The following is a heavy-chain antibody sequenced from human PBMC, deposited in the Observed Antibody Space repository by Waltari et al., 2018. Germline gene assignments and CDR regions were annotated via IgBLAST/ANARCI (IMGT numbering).Heavy chain of an antibody. CDR3: VLYYYDSSGYYPGHYLMAV. D-gene: IGHD3-22*01. CDR2: MKQKSGGT. CDR1: VGTFTGYY. J-gene: IGHJ6*03. Sequence: QVQLLQSGAEVKKPGSSVKVSCKAAVGTFTGYYMHWVRQAPGQGLEWMGKMKQKSGGTNYAQRSQGRATMTSEASIRTDYLELRMLISDDTAVDYCVLYYYDSSGYYPGHYLMAVWGKGTPVTVSS. V-gene: IGHV1-2*02.